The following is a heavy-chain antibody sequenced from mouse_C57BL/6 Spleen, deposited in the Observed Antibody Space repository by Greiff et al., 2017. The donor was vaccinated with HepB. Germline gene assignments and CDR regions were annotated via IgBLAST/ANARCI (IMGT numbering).Heavy chain of an antibody. V-gene: IGHV5-6*01. J-gene: IGHJ4*01. CDR3: ARQLGRVYAMDY. Sequence: EVKVVESGGDLVKPGGSLKLSCAASGFTFSSYGMSWVRQTPDKRLEWVATISSGGSYTYYPDSVKGRFTISRVNAKNTLYLQMSSLKSEDTAMYYCARQLGRVYAMDYWGQGTSVTVSS. CDR1: GFTFSSYG. D-gene: IGHD4-1*01. CDR2: ISSGGSYT.